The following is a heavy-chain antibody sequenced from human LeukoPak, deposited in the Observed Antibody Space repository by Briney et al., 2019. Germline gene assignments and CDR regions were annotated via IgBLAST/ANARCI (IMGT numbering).Heavy chain of an antibody. Sequence: SETLSLTCSVSGDSIISAYFWAWIRQPPGRGPEWIGSIFSSGHSEYNPSLKSRVAISVDTSKNQFSLKLNSVTAADTAVYYCARPYSSGWSGAFDIWGQGTMVTVSS. J-gene: IGHJ3*02. CDR3: ARPYSSGWSGAFDI. D-gene: IGHD6-19*01. CDR1: GDSIISAYF. V-gene: IGHV4-38-2*02. CDR2: IFSSGHS.